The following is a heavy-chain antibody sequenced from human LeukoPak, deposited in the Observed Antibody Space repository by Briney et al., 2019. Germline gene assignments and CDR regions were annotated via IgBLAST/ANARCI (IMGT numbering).Heavy chain of an antibody. V-gene: IGHV4-59*01. D-gene: IGHD3-10*02. CDR2: IYYSGST. Sequence: SETLSLTCTVSGGSISRYYWSWIRQPPGKGLEWIGYIYYSGSTTYNPSLKSRVTISVDTSKNQFSLKLSSVTAADTAVYYCARGSTTFGYWGQGTLVTVSS. CDR1: GGSISRYY. CDR3: ARGSTTFGY. J-gene: IGHJ4*02.